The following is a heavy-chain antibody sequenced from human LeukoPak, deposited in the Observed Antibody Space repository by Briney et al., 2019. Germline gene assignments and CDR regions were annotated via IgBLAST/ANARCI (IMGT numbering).Heavy chain of an antibody. J-gene: IGHJ3*02. CDR1: GGSFSGYY. V-gene: IGHV4-34*01. CDR3: ARSRGSGDFWSGDGAFDI. CDR2: INHSGST. Sequence: SETLSLTCAVYGGSFSGYYWSWIRQPPGKGLEWIGEINHSGSTNYNPSLKSRVTISVDTSKNQFSLKLSSVTAADTAVYYCARSRGSGDFWSGDGAFDIWGQGTMVTVSS. D-gene: IGHD3-3*01.